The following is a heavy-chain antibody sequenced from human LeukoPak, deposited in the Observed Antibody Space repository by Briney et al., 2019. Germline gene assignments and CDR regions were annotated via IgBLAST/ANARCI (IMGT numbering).Heavy chain of an antibody. Sequence: SETLSLTCTVSGGSISSSSYYWGWIRQPPGKGLEWIGSIYYSGSTYYNPSLKSRVTISVDTSKNQFSLKLSSVTAADTAVYYCVRNGPLDIPGAARRNRWFDPWGQGTLVTVSS. J-gene: IGHJ5*02. D-gene: IGHD1-14*01. CDR3: VRNGPLDIPGAARRNRWFDP. V-gene: IGHV4-39*01. CDR1: GGSISSSSYY. CDR2: IYYSGST.